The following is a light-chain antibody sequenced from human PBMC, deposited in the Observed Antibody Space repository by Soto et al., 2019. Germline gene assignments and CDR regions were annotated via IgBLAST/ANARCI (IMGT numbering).Light chain of an antibody. J-gene: IGLJ1*01. CDR3: STYAGSTNGVV. CDR2: EVS. Sequence: QSALTQPPSASGSPGQSVTVSCTGTSTDIGGYNFVSWYQHHPGKAPKLMIYEVSKRPSGVPDRFSGSKSGNTASLTVSGLQAEDEADYYCSTYAGSTNGVVFGTGTKLTVL. V-gene: IGLV2-8*01. CDR1: STDIGGYNF.